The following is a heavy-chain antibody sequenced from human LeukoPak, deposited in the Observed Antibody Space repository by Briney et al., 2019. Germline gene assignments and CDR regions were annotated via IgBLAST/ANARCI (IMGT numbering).Heavy chain of an antibody. V-gene: IGHV4-59*01. Sequence: SQTLSLTCTVSGGSISSYYWSWSRHPPGKGLEWIGYIYYSGSTNYNPSLKSRVTISVDTSKNQFSLKLSSVTAADTAVYYCARAPAYDSSGYYVDYYYYMDVWGKGTTVTISS. CDR1: GGSISSYY. D-gene: IGHD3-22*01. CDR3: ARAPAYDSSGYYVDYYYYMDV. CDR2: IYYSGST. J-gene: IGHJ6*03.